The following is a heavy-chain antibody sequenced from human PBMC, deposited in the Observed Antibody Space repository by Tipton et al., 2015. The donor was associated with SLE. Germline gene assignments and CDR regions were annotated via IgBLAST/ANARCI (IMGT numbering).Heavy chain of an antibody. V-gene: IGHV4-59*11. CDR3: ARLQGNYYYFMDV. CDR1: GGSISSHY. Sequence: TLSLTCTVSGGSISSHYWSWFRQPPGKGLEWIGYIYYRGNTKYNPSLNSRVTISLDTSRTQFSLRLNPVTAADTAVYFCARLQGNYYYFMDVWGVGITVTVSS. CDR2: IYYRGNT. D-gene: IGHD6-13*01. J-gene: IGHJ6*03.